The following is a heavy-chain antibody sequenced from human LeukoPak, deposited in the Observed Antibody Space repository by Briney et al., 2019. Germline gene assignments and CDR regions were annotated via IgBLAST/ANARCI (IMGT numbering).Heavy chain of an antibody. CDR2: IHPGSGDP. D-gene: IGHD1-1*01. CDR1: GHSVTAYY. V-gene: IGHV1-2*02. Sequence: GASVRVSCKASGHSVTAYYIHWVRQAPGQDLEWLGWIHPGSGDPNYAQKFQGRVTLTRDTSSSTAYMDLSGLRADDTALYYCASYTTGYNWLRAWGQGTQVTVSS. J-gene: IGHJ5*02. CDR3: ASYTTGYNWLRA.